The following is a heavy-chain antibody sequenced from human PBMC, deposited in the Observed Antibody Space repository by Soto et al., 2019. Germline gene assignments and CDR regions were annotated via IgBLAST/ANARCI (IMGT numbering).Heavy chain of an antibody. D-gene: IGHD2-21*02. CDR3: AREVRDSHYYYYYGMDV. Sequence: SETLSLTCTVSGGSISSYYWSWIRQPPGKGLEWIGYIYYSGSTNYNPSLKSRVTISVDTSKNQFSLKLSSVTAADTAVYYCAREVRDSHYYYYYGMDVWGQGTTVTVSS. CDR1: GGSISSYY. J-gene: IGHJ6*02. CDR2: IYYSGST. V-gene: IGHV4-59*01.